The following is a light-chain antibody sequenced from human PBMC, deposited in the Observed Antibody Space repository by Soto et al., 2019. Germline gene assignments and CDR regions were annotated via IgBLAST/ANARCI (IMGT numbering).Light chain of an antibody. J-gene: IGKJ1*01. CDR2: AAS. CDR1: QGISSY. CDR3: QQYYSYPWT. Sequence: IQMTQSPSSVSASVGDRVTITCRASQGISSYLAWYQQKPGKAPRLLIYAASTVQSGVPSRFSGSGSGTDFTLTISCLQSEDFATYYCQQYYSYPWTFGQGTKVDIK. V-gene: IGKV1-8*01.